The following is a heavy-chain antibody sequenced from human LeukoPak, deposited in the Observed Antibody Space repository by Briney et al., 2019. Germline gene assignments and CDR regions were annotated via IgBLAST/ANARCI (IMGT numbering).Heavy chain of an antibody. J-gene: IGHJ6*03. Sequence: SETLSLTCTVSGGSISSYYWSWIRQPPGKGLEWIGYIYYSGSANYNPSLKSRVTISVDTSKNQFSLKLSSVTAADTAVYYCARGAPYDFWSGYYYYYYYMDVWGKGTTVTVSS. CDR2: IYYSGSA. V-gene: IGHV4-59*01. D-gene: IGHD3-3*01. CDR3: ARGAPYDFWSGYYYYYYYMDV. CDR1: GGSISSYY.